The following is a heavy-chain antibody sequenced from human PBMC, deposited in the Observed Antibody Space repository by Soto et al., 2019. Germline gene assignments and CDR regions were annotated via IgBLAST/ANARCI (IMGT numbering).Heavy chain of an antibody. CDR1: GFTVSSNY. V-gene: IGHV3-53*01. J-gene: IGHJ6*02. Sequence: EVPLVESGGGLIQPGGSLRLSCAASGFTVSSNYMSWVRQAPGKGLEWVSVIYSGGSTYYADSVKGRFTISRDNSKNTLYLQMNSLRAEDTAVYYCAREGSSEGGHYGMDVWGQGTTVTVSS. CDR2: IYSGGST. D-gene: IGHD6-25*01. CDR3: AREGSSEGGHYGMDV.